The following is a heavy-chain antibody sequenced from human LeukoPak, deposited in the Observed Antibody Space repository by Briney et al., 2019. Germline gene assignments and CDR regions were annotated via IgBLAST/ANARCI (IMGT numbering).Heavy chain of an antibody. J-gene: IGHJ4*02. D-gene: IGHD3-22*01. CDR2: ISAYNGNT. CDR3: AREYYYDSSGYGEYYFDY. CDR1: GYTFTSYG. V-gene: IGHV1-18*01. Sequence: VKVSCKASGYTFTSYGISWVRQAPGQGLEWMGWISAYNGNTNYAQKLQGRVTMTTDTSTSTAYMELTSLRSDDTAVYYCAREYYYDSSGYGEYYFDYWGQGTLVTVSS.